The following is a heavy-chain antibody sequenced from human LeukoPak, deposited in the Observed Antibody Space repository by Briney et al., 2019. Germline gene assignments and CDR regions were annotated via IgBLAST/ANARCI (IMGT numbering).Heavy chain of an antibody. J-gene: IGHJ4*02. Sequence: GSLRLSCSASGFTFSSFAMHWVRQAPGKRLEYVAAISRNGGSTYYADSVKGRFTISRDNSKSTLYLQMSSLRAEDTAVYLCVKDLRSDFMGVLSRYLSYWGQGTLVTVSS. CDR2: ISRNGGST. V-gene: IGHV3-64D*09. CDR3: VKDLRSDFMGVLSRYLSY. CDR1: GFTFSSFA. D-gene: IGHD2/OR15-2a*01.